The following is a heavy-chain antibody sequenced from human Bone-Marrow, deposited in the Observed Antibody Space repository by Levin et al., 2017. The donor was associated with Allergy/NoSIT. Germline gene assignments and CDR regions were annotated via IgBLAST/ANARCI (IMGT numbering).Heavy chain of an antibody. Sequence: PGESLKISCAASGFIFSSFGMHWVRQAPGKGLEWVAVIWYDGRNKYYADSVKGRFTISRDNSKNTVILQMNSLRVEDTAVYYCARDGGPGSSYYYGMDVWGQGTTVTVFS. CDR1: GFIFSSFG. CDR2: IWYDGRNK. D-gene: IGHD2-15*01. V-gene: IGHV3-33*01. J-gene: IGHJ6*02. CDR3: ARDGGPGSSYYYGMDV.